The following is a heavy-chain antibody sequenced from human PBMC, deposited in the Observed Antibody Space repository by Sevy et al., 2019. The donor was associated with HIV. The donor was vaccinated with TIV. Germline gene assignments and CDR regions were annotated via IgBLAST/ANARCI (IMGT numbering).Heavy chain of an antibody. CDR2: IRYDGSNK. Sequence: GESLKISCAASGFTFSSYGMHWVRQAPGKGLEWVAFIRYDGSNKYYADSVKGRFTISRDNSKNTLYLQMNSLRAEDTAVYYCAKGGTGTTREYFQHWGQGTLVTVSS. D-gene: IGHD1-7*01. J-gene: IGHJ1*01. CDR3: AKGGTGTTREYFQH. V-gene: IGHV3-30*02. CDR1: GFTFSSYG.